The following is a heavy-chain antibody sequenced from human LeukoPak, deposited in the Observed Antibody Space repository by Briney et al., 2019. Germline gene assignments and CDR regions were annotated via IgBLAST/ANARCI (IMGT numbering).Heavy chain of an antibody. V-gene: IGHV1-24*01. D-gene: IGHD3-3*01. CDR2: FDPEDGET. J-gene: IGHJ4*02. CDR3: ATRRFLEWLLYY. CDR1: GYTLTELS. Sequence: ASVKVSCKVSGYTLTELSMHWVRQAPGKGLEWMGGFDPEDGETIYAQRFQGRVTMTEDTSTDTAYMELSSLRSEDTAVYYCATRRFLEWLLYYWGQGTLVTVSS.